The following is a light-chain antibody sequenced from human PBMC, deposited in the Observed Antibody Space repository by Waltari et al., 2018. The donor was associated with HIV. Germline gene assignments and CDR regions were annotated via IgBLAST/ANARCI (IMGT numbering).Light chain of an antibody. Sequence: QSALTQPASVSGSPGQSITISCTGTSSDVGTYSLVSWYQHHPGKAPKLMIYEGNKPPSGVSNRFSGSKSGNTASLTISGLQAEDEADYYCSSYTSFSTVLFGGETKLTVL. J-gene: IGLJ2*01. CDR3: SSYTSFSTVL. CDR2: EGN. V-gene: IGLV2-23*01. CDR1: SSDVGTYSL.